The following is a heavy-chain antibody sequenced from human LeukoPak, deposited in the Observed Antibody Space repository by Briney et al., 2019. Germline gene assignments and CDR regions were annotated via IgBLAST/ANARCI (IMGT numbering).Heavy chain of an antibody. CDR1: GFTFSTYW. Sequence: GGSLRLSCAASGFTFSTYWMNWFRQTPGKGLEWVAKIKADGGEKDHVASVKGRFTISRDNAKNSLYLQMNSLRAEDTAVYYCARGTYSSGWYPDAFDIWGQGTMVTVSS. CDR3: ARGTYSSGWYPDAFDI. J-gene: IGHJ3*02. CDR2: IKADGGEK. V-gene: IGHV3-7*01. D-gene: IGHD6-19*01.